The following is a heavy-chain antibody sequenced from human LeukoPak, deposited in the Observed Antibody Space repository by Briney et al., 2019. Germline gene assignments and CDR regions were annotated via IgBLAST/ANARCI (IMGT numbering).Heavy chain of an antibody. CDR3: ARDYYDSSGYYYFDY. CDR2: ISGGGDST. D-gene: IGHD3-22*01. CDR1: GFSFSRFA. Sequence: GGSLRLSCAASGFSFSRFAMSWVRQAPGKGLEWVSAISGGGDSTYYADSVKGRFTISRDNAKNSLYLQMNSLRAEDTAVYYCARDYYDSSGYYYFDYWGQGTLVTVSS. V-gene: IGHV3-23*01. J-gene: IGHJ4*02.